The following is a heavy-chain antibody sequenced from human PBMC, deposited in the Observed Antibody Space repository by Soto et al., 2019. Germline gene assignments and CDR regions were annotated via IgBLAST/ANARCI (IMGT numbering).Heavy chain of an antibody. Sequence: GVSAEVCCEACGVTFSIYAIIWVRQATGQGLEWMGGIIPIFGTANYAQKFQGRVTITADESTSTAYMELSSLRSEDTAVYYCARGRGGYHSSSLRHYFDYWGQGTLVTVSS. D-gene: IGHD5-12*01. V-gene: IGHV1-69*13. J-gene: IGHJ4*02. CDR2: IIPIFGTA. CDR1: GVTFSIYA. CDR3: ARGRGGYHSSSLRHYFDY.